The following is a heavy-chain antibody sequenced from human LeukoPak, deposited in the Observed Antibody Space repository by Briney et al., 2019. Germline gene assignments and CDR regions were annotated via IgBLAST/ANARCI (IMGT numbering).Heavy chain of an antibody. Sequence: SETLSLTCAVYGSSFNNFYWSWIRQSPGRGLEWIGEINHSGSTNYNPSLKSRVTISVDTSKNQFSLKLSSVTAADTAVYYCARLLRVGYCSTTTCNWFDPWGQGTLVTVSS. J-gene: IGHJ5*02. V-gene: IGHV4-34*01. CDR3: ARLLRVGYCSTTTCNWFDP. CDR1: GSSFNNFY. D-gene: IGHD2-2*03. CDR2: INHSGST.